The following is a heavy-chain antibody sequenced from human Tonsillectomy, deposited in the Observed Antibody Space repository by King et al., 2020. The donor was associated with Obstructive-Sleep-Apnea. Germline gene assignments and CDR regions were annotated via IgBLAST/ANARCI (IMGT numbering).Heavy chain of an antibody. Sequence: VTLQESGPALVKPPQTLTLTCTFSGFSLSTSGMCVSWIRQPPGKALEWLALIDWDDDKYYSTSLKTRLTISKDTSKNQVVLTMTNMDPVDTATYYCARSLEDIVVVPAAMSAFDIWGQGTMVTVSS. CDR2: IDWDDDK. J-gene: IGHJ3*02. V-gene: IGHV2-70*01. D-gene: IGHD2-2*01. CDR1: GFSLSTSGMC. CDR3: ARSLEDIVVVPAAMSAFDI.